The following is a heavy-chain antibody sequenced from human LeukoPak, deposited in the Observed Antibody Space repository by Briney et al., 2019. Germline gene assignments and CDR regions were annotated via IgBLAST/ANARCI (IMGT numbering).Heavy chain of an antibody. CDR2: IRADSTET. V-gene: IGHV3-21*01. CDR3: ARGHFGVVLDY. Sequence: PGGSLRLSCVASGFTFSSYSMIWVRQAPGKGLEWVSSIRADSTETRHAGSVMGRFTISRDNAKKSLYLQMNSLRAEDTAVYYCARGHFGVVLDYWGQGTLVTVSS. CDR1: GFTFSSYS. D-gene: IGHD3-3*01. J-gene: IGHJ4*02.